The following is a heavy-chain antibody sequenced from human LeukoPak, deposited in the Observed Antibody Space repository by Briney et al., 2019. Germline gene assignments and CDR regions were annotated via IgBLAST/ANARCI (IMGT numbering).Heavy chain of an antibody. CDR3: ARESSGDY. D-gene: IGHD1-26*01. V-gene: IGHV3-7*01. CDR2: IKQDGSEK. J-gene: IGHJ4*02. Sequence: GGSLRLSCAASGFTFSGSAMHWVRQASGKGLEWVANIKQDGSEKYYVDSVKGRFTISRDNAKNSLYLQMNSLRAEDTAVYYCARESSGDYWGQGTLVTVSS. CDR1: GFTFSGSA.